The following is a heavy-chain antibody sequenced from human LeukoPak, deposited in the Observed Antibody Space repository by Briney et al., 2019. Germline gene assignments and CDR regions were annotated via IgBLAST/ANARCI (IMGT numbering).Heavy chain of an antibody. J-gene: IGHJ4*02. CDR2: ISGSGGST. V-gene: IGHV3-23*01. D-gene: IGHD5-18*01. CDR1: GFTFSSYA. Sequence: GGSLRLSCAASGFTFSSYAMSWVRQAPGKGLEWVSAISGSGGSTYYADSVKGRFTFSRDNSKNTLYLQMNSLRAEDTAVYYCAKVGGGYSYAYFDYWGQGTLVTVSS. CDR3: AKVGGGYSYAYFDY.